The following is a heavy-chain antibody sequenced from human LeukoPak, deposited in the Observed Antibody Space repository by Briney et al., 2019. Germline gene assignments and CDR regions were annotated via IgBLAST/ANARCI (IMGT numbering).Heavy chain of an antibody. V-gene: IGHV3-20*04. D-gene: IGHD3-9*01. J-gene: IGHJ4*02. CDR2: INWNGGST. CDR3: ARGLRYFDWLQYYFDY. Sequence: GGSLRLSCAASGFTFDDYGMSWVRQAPGKGLEWVSGINWNGGSTGYADSVKGRFTISRDNAKNSLYLQMNSLRAEDTALYYCARGLRYFDWLQYYFDYWGQGTLVTVSS. CDR1: GFTFDDYG.